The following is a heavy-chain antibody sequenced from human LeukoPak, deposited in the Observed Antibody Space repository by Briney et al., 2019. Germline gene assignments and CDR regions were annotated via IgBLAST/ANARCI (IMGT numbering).Heavy chain of an antibody. CDR1: GFTFSSYA. CDR2: ISGSGGRT. CDR3: AKDQGYSGYDPLDY. Sequence: QPGGSLRLSCAASGFTFSSYAMTWVRQAPGKGLEWVSAISGSGGRTYYADSVKGRFTISRGNSKNTLYVQMNSLRAEDTAVYYCAKDQGYSGYDPLDYWGQGTLVTVSS. V-gene: IGHV3-23*01. J-gene: IGHJ4*02. D-gene: IGHD5-12*01.